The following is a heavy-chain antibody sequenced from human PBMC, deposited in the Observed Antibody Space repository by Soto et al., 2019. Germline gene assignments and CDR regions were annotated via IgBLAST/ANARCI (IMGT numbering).Heavy chain of an antibody. CDR3: AKVRVPDDFWSGYSWFDY. CDR1: GFTFSSYA. J-gene: IGHJ4*02. CDR2: ISGSGGST. D-gene: IGHD3-3*01. Sequence: LSLTCAASGFTFSSYAMSWVRQAPGKGLEWVSAISGSGGSTYYADSVKGRFTISRDNSKNTLYLQMNSLRAEDTAVYYCAKVRVPDDFWSGYSWFDYWGQGTLVTVSS. V-gene: IGHV3-23*01.